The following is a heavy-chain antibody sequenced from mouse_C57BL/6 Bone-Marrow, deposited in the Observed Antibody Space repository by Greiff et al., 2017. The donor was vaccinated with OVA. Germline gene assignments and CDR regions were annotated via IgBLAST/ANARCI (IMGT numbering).Heavy chain of an antibody. CDR2: INPNNGGT. Sequence: EVQLQQSGPELVKPGASVKISCKASGYTFTDYYMNWVKQSHGKSLEWIGDINPNNGGTSYNQKFKGKATLTVDKSSSTAYMELRSLTSEDSAVYYCARGGDYYGSDWYFDVWGTGTTVTVSS. D-gene: IGHD1-1*01. CDR1: GYTFTDYY. CDR3: ARGGDYYGSDWYFDV. J-gene: IGHJ1*03. V-gene: IGHV1-26*01.